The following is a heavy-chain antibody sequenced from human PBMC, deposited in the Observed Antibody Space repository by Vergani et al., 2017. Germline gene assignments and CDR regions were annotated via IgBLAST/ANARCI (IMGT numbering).Heavy chain of an antibody. D-gene: IGHD3-10*01. CDR1: GFSFRSYA. J-gene: IGHJ4*02. Sequence: EVQLLESGGGLIHPGASLTLSCAASGFSFRSYAMGWVRQAPGKGLEWVSLISSSSGDKYYADCVKGRFTISRDNTGNTLFLQMNNLNVEDTAKYYCTKSPGFGDVFDFWGQGAVVSVSS. CDR3: TKSPGFGDVFDF. CDR2: ISSSSGDK. V-gene: IGHV3-23*01.